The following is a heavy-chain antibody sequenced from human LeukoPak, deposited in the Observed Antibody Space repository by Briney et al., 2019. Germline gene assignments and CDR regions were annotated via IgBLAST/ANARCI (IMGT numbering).Heavy chain of an antibody. CDR1: LGSIVSGSYH. CDR3: ARGYYGSGSYYKD. V-gene: IGHV4-61*02. J-gene: IGHJ4*02. CDR2: IYTSGST. Sequence: SETLSLTCTVSLGSIVSGSYHWNWIRQSAGKGLEWIGRIYTSGSTNYNPSLKSRVTISVDTSKNQFSLKLSSVTAADTAVYYCARGYYGSGSYYKDWGQGTLVTVSS. D-gene: IGHD3-10*01.